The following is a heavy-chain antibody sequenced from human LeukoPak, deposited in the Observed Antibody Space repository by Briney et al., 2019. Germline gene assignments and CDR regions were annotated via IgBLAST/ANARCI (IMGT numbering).Heavy chain of an antibody. CDR3: ARRGRVEEGRYFDWSYTQGWFDP. CDR2: ISSSSSYI. D-gene: IGHD3-9*01. Sequence: TGGSLRLSCAASGFTFSSYSMNWVRRAPGKGLEWVSSISSSSSYIYYADSVKGRFTISRDNAKNSLYLQMNSLRAEDTAVYYCARRGRVEEGRYFDWSYTQGWFDPWGQGTLVTVSS. J-gene: IGHJ5*02. V-gene: IGHV3-21*04. CDR1: GFTFSSYS.